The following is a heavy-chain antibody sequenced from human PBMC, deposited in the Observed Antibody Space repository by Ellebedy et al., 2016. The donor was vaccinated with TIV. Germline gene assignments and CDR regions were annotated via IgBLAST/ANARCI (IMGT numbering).Heavy chain of an antibody. CDR3: AKELVHAIHGFDI. V-gene: IGHV3-30*18. Sequence: GESLKISCAASGFTFSSYWMSWVRQAPGKGLEWVAVISYDESTKYYVDSVKGRFTISRDNSKNTLYLQMNSLRAEDTAIYYCAKELVHAIHGFDIWGQGTMVSVSS. J-gene: IGHJ3*02. CDR1: GFTFSSYW. D-gene: IGHD2-8*02. CDR2: ISYDESTK.